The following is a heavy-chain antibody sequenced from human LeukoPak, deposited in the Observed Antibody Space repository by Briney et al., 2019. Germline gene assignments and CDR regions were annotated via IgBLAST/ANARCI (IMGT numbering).Heavy chain of an antibody. CDR3: ARMGGYYDPLRLDY. V-gene: IGHV1-69*04. Sequence: SVKVSCKASGGAFSSYAISWVRQAPGQGLEWMGRIIPILGIANYAQKFQGRVTITADKSTSTAYMELSSLRSEDTAVYYCARMGGYYDPLRLDYWGQGTLVTVSS. CDR2: IIPILGIA. CDR1: GGAFSSYA. J-gene: IGHJ4*02. D-gene: IGHD3-22*01.